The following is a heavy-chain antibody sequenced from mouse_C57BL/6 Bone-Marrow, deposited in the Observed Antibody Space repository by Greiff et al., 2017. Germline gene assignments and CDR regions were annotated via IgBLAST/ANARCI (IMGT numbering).Heavy chain of an antibody. CDR2: IYPGSGST. J-gene: IGHJ1*03. CDR1: GYTFTSYW. V-gene: IGHV1-55*01. Sequence: QVQLQQPGAELVKPGASVKMSCKASGYTFTSYWITWVKQRPGQGLEWIGDIYPGSGSTNYNEKFKSKATLTVDTSSSTAYMPLSSLTSEASAVYDCARTPPIATVVARYWFFGVWGTGTTVTVSS. CDR3: ARTPPIATVVARYWFFGV. D-gene: IGHD1-1*01.